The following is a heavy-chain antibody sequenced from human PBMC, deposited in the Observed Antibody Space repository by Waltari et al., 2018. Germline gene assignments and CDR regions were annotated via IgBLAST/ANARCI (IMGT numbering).Heavy chain of an antibody. CDR1: GITVRAHF. CDR3: ARWLLSERKGIDV. V-gene: IGHV3-53*01. J-gene: IGHJ6*02. D-gene: IGHD3-3*01. Sequence: EVQLVASGGLLMQPGGSLALPCAASGITVRAHFMTWVRQAPGKGLEWVSILDPGDTIYYADSVKGRFTISRDNSKNTLYLQMNSLRVEDTAVYYCARWLLSERKGIDVWGQGTTVTVSS. CDR2: LDPGDTI.